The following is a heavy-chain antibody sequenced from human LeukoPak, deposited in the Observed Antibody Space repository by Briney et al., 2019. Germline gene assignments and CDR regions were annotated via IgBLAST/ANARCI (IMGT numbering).Heavy chain of an antibody. Sequence: SETLSLTCIVSGGSISSYYWIWIRQPPGKALEWIGYIYYSGSTNYNPFLKSRVTISVDPSKNQFSLKLSSVTAADTAVYYCARGNTAMAPPYYYHYMHVWGKGTTVTVSS. D-gene: IGHD5-18*01. CDR3: ARGNTAMAPPYYYHYMHV. J-gene: IGHJ6*03. CDR2: IYYSGST. V-gene: IGHV4-59*01. CDR1: GGSISSYY.